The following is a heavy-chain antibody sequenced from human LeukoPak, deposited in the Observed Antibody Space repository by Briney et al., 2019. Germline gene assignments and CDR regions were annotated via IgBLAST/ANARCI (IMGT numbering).Heavy chain of an antibody. J-gene: IGHJ6*03. CDR2: IYYSGST. V-gene: IGHV4-39*02. D-gene: IGHD6-13*01. CDR1: GGSISSSSYY. CDR3: AREFRQQLDAYYYYYMDV. Sequence: SETLSLTCTVSGGSISSSSYYWGWIRQPPGKGLEWIGSIYYSGSTYYNPSLKSRVTISVDTSKNQFSLKLNSVTPEDTAVYYCAREFRQQLDAYYYYYMDVWGKGTTVTVSS.